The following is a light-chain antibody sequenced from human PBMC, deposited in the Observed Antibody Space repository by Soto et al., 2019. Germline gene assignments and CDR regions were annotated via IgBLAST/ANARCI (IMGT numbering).Light chain of an antibody. J-gene: IGKJ1*01. CDR1: QSISSW. CDR3: QQYNSYSGT. CDR2: DAS. Sequence: DIQLTQSPSTLCASVGDRVTITCLASQSISSWLAWYQQKPGKAPKLLIYDASRLESGVPSRFSGSGSGTEFTLTISSLQPDDFATYYCQQYNSYSGTFGQGTKVDI. V-gene: IGKV1-5*01.